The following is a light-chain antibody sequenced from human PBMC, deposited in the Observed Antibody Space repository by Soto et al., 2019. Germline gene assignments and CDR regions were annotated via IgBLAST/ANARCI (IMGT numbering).Light chain of an antibody. Sequence: QSALAQPASVSGSPGQSITISCPGTSSDVGAYSYVSWYQQHPGKAPKLIIYDVSDRPSGISNRFSGSKSDNTASLTISGLQAEDEAEYYCSSYTSSRTYVFGTGTKGTVL. J-gene: IGLJ1*01. CDR3: SSYTSSRTYV. CDR1: SSDVGAYSY. CDR2: DVS. V-gene: IGLV2-14*01.